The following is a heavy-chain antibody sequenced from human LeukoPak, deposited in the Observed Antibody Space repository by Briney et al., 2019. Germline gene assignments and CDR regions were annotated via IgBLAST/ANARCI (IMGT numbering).Heavy chain of an antibody. Sequence: SETLSLTCTVSGGSISSGGYYWSWIRQHPGKGLEWIGYIYYSGSTYYNPSLKSRVTISVDTSRNQFSLKLSSVTAADTAVYYCASSGYWSHIAFDIWGQGTMVTVSS. J-gene: IGHJ3*02. V-gene: IGHV4-31*03. CDR2: IYYSGST. CDR3: ASSGYWSHIAFDI. CDR1: GGSISSGGYY. D-gene: IGHD3-22*01.